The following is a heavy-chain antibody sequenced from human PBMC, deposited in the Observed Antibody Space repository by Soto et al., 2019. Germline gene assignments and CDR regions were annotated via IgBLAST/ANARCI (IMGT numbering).Heavy chain of an antibody. CDR1: GYSFTSYW. D-gene: IGHD2-15*01. V-gene: IGHV5-51*01. J-gene: IGHJ6*02. Sequence: GESLKISCKGSGYSFTSYWIGWVRQMSGKGLEWMGIIYPGDSDTRYSPSFQGQVTISADKSISTAYLQWSSLKASDTAMYYCARPKDGKGYYYGMDVWGQGTTVTVSS. CDR3: ARPKDGKGYYYGMDV. CDR2: IYPGDSDT.